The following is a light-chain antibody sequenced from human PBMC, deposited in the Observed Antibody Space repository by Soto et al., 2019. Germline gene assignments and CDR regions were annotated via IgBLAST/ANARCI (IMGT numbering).Light chain of an antibody. CDR2: GAS. Sequence: IVMTQSPATLSVSPGERATLSCRASQSVSRSLAWYQQKPGQAPRLLIYGASIRAAGVPDRFSGSGSGTEFTLTISSLQSEDFAVYYCQQYDNWPPITFGGGTKVEI. J-gene: IGKJ4*01. CDR1: QSVSRS. CDR3: QQYDNWPPIT. V-gene: IGKV3-15*01.